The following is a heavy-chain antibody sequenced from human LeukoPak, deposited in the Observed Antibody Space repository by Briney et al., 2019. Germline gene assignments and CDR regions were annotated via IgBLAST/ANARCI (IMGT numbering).Heavy chain of an antibody. CDR3: ARSQNYYGSGDY. D-gene: IGHD3-10*01. V-gene: IGHV4-59*01. CDR1: GGSISNYY. CDR2: IYHTGST. J-gene: IGHJ4*02. Sequence: PSETLSLTCTVSGGSISNYYWSWIRQPPGKGLEWMGFIYHTGSTNYNPSLKSRVTISLDTSKSQLSLNLSSVTAADTAVYYCARSQNYYGSGDYWSQGTLVTVSS.